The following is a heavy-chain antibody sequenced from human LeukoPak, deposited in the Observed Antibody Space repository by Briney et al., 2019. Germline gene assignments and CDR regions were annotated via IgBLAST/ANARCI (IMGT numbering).Heavy chain of an antibody. Sequence: SQTLSLTCAISGDSVSRNTAAWNWIRQSPSRGLEWLERTYYRSRWHNDYAVSVKSRIVVNPDTSKNQFSLQLNSVTPEDTAVYYCARENQQAPNAFDIWGLGTMVTVSS. CDR3: ARENQQAPNAFDI. CDR2: TYYRSRWHN. D-gene: IGHD1-14*01. CDR1: GDSVSRNTAA. J-gene: IGHJ3*02. V-gene: IGHV6-1*01.